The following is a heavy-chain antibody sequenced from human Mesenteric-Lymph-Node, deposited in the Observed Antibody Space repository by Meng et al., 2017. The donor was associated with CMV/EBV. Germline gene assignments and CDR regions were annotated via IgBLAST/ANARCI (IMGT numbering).Heavy chain of an antibody. V-gene: IGHV1-69*05. CDR2: IIPIFGTA. J-gene: IGHJ3*02. CDR3: ARGGGQNSGSYWAFDI. D-gene: IGHD1-26*01. Sequence: SVKVSCKASGYTFSNYDINWVRQATGQGLEWMGGIIPIFGTANYAQKFQGRVTITTDESTSTAYMELSSLRSEDTAVYYCARGGGQNSGSYWAFDIWGQGTMVTVSS. CDR1: GYTFSNYD.